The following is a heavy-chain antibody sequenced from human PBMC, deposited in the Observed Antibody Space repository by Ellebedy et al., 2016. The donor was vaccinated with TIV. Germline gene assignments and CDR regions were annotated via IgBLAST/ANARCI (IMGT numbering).Heavy chain of an antibody. CDR3: ARDWGDGYNQGVNAFDF. CDR2: ISANGVNT. D-gene: IGHD5-24*01. J-gene: IGHJ3*01. V-gene: IGHV3-23*01. Sequence: GGSLRLXCAASGFTFRRTVMNWVRQAPGKGLEWVSSISANGVNTYDADSVKGRFTISRDNSKNTLYLQMNSLRPEDTAFYYCARDWGDGYNQGVNAFDFWGQGTMVTVSS. CDR1: GFTFRRTV.